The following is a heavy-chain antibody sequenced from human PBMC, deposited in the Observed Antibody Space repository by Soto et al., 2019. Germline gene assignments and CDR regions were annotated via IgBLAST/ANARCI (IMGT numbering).Heavy chain of an antibody. V-gene: IGHV1-46*04. J-gene: IGHJ4*02. Sequence: QVQLVQSGAEVKNPGASVKLSCKASGYTFTNYYLHCVRQAPGQGLEWVGMINPSARSASYAQKLRGSRTMDRDTSTTTVYMELSRLTSEDTAVYYCARENSAANGVLDHWGLGTLVTVSS. CDR1: GYTFTNYY. CDR3: ARENSAANGVLDH. CDR2: INPSARSA. D-gene: IGHD1-1*01.